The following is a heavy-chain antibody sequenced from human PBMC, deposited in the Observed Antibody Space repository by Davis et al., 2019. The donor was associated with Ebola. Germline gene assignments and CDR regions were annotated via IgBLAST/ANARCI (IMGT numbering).Heavy chain of an antibody. Sequence: PGGSLRLSCAASGFIFSSYAMSWVRQAPGKGLEWVSSISVRSITYHADSVKGRFTISRDDSKNTLYLQMNSLRAEETAVYYCAKVHPPTTVTTGWSDPWGQGTLVTVSS. V-gene: IGHV3-23*01. CDR1: GFIFSSYA. D-gene: IGHD4-17*01. CDR2: ISVRSIT. J-gene: IGHJ5*02. CDR3: AKVHPPTTVTTGWSDP.